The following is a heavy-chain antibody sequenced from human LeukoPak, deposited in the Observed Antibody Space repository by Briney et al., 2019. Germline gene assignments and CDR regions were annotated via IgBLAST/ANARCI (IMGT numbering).Heavy chain of an antibody. V-gene: IGHV3-23*01. CDR3: AKWRRYCSGGSCYEGDYGLDV. CDR2: ISDSGGRT. Sequence: GGSLRLSCAVSGITLSNYGMSWVRQAPGKGLEWVAGISDSGGRTNYADSVKGRFTISRDNSKSTVDLQMNSLRAEDTAIYYCAKWRRYCSGGSCYEGDYGLDVWGQGTTVTVSS. D-gene: IGHD2-15*01. J-gene: IGHJ6*02. CDR1: GITLSNYG.